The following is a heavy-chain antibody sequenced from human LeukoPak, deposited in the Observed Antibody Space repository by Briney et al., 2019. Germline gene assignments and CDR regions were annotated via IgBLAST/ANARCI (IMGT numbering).Heavy chain of an antibody. CDR2: IYYSGST. V-gene: IGHV4-39*01. D-gene: IGHD1-26*01. Sequence: SETLSLTCTVSGGSISSSSYYWGWIRQPPGKGLEWIGSIYYSGSTYYNPSLKSRVTISVDTSKNQFSLKLSSVTAADTAVYYCAGQQYSGSPPRWFDPWGQGTLVTVSS. CDR3: AGQQYSGSPPRWFDP. J-gene: IGHJ5*02. CDR1: GGSISSSSYY.